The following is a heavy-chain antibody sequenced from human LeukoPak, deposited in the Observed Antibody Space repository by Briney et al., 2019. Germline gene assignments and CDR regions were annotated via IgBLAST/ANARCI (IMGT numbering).Heavy chain of an antibody. J-gene: IGHJ6*03. Sequence: GGSLRLSCAASGFTFDDYAMHWVRQAPGKGLEWVSLIRWDGGSTYYADSVKGRFTISRDNSKNSLYLQMNSLRAEDTALYYCAKALAARNYYYYYMDVWGKGTTVTVSS. CDR2: IRWDGGST. D-gene: IGHD6-6*01. CDR3: AKALAARNYYYYYMDV. V-gene: IGHV3-43D*04. CDR1: GFTFDDYA.